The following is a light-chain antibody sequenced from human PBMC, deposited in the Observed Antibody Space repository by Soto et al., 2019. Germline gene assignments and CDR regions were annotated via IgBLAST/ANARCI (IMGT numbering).Light chain of an antibody. CDR1: QSVRSER. J-gene: IGKJ5*01. Sequence: IVLTPSPGTLSLSPGERATLSCRASQSVRSERLAWYQQKPGQAPRLVIFDASSRATGIPERFSGSGSGTDFTLTITRLEPEDFAVYYCQEYDGSPITFGLGTRLEIK. CDR3: QEYDGSPIT. CDR2: DAS. V-gene: IGKV3-20*01.